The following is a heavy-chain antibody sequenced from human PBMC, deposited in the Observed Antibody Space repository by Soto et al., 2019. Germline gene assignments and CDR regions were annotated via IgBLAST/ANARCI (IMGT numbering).Heavy chain of an antibody. CDR2: ISGSGGST. D-gene: IGHD1-20*01. CDR3: AKVSGNWNYYYYMDV. Sequence: PGGSLRLSCAASGFTFSSYAITWVRQAPGKGLEWVSAISGSGGSTSYADSVKGRFTISRDSSKNTLYLQMNSLRAEDTAVYCCAKVSGNWNYYYYMDVWGKGTTVTVSS. J-gene: IGHJ6*03. V-gene: IGHV3-23*01. CDR1: GFTFSSYA.